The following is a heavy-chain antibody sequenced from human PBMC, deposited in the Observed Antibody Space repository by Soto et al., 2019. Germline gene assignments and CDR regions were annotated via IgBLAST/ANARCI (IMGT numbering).Heavy chain of an antibody. J-gene: IGHJ4*02. V-gene: IGHV4-4*02. CDR2: IYHSGGT. CDR1: GGSISSSNW. Sequence: SETLSLTCAVSGGSISSSNWWSWVRQPPGKGLEWIGEIYHSGGTNYNPSLKSRVTISVDKSKNQFSLKLSSLTAADTAVYYCARDRGDRVVDGDNYFDYWGQGTLVTVSS. D-gene: IGHD4-17*01. CDR3: ARDRGDRVVDGDNYFDY.